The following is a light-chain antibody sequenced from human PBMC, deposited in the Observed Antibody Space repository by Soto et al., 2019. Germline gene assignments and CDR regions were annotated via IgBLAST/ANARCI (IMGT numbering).Light chain of an antibody. Sequence: QSALTQPPSASGSPGQSVTISCTGTSSDVGGYNYVSWYQQHPGKAPKLMIYEVSERPSGVPDRFSGSKSSNTASLTVSGLQAEAEADYYCSSYAGSNNFVFGTGTKVTVL. J-gene: IGLJ1*01. V-gene: IGLV2-8*01. CDR2: EVS. CDR3: SSYAGSNNFV. CDR1: SSDVGGYNY.